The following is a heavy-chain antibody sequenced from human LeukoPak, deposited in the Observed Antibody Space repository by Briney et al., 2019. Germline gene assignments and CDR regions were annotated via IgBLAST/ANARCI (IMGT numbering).Heavy chain of an antibody. CDR3: AKDYSPGMDV. J-gene: IGHJ6*02. Sequence: PGGSLRLSCAASGFTFSSYAMSWVRQAPGKGLEWVSGINYSGASTYYADSVKGRFTISRDNSKNTLYLQMNSLRVEDTAVYFCAKDYSPGMDVWGQGTTVTVSS. V-gene: IGHV3-23*01. D-gene: IGHD4-4*01. CDR1: GFTFSSYA. CDR2: INYSGAST.